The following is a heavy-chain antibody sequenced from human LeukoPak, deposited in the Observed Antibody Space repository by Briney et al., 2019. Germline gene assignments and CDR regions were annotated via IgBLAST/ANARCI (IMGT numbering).Heavy chain of an antibody. D-gene: IGHD6-19*01. J-gene: IGHJ3*02. CDR3: ARGPDPGIAVAGTWYAFDI. Sequence: PGGSLRLSCAASGFTFSRYWMHWVRQAPGKGLVWVSRINSDGSSTTYADSVKGRFTISRDNAKNTLYLQMNSLRAEDTAMYYCARGPDPGIAVAGTWYAFDIWGQGTMVTVSS. V-gene: IGHV3-74*01. CDR2: INSDGSST. CDR1: GFTFSRYW.